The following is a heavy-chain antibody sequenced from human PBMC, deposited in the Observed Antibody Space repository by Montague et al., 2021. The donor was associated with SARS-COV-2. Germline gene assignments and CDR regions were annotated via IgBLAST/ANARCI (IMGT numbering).Heavy chain of an antibody. CDR1: GFALNSYW. CDR2: INRDGSVK. V-gene: IGHV3-7*03. D-gene: IGHD1-26*01. CDR3: ARDTTYNTGIYYDAFDV. J-gene: IGHJ3*01. Sequence: SLRLSCAASGFALNSYWMTWVRQAPGKGLEWVANINRDGSVKHFVDSVEGRFTISRDNAKNSLYLLMNSLRLEDTAEYYCARDTTYNTGIYYDAFDVWGQGTMVTVSS.